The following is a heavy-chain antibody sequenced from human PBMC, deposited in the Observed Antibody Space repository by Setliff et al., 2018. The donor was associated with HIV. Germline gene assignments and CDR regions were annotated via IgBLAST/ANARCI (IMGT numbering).Heavy chain of an antibody. V-gene: IGHV1-2*02. J-gene: IGHJ4*02. CDR1: GYIFTDYY. Sequence: ASVKVSCKASGYIFTDYYIHWVRQAPGQGLEWMGWINPNGGYTNYAQKFLGRVTMTQDTSFTTAYLELSRPGSDDTAVYYCAADNYNCNSFDSWGQGSLVTVSS. D-gene: IGHD3-3*01. CDR2: INPNGGYT. CDR3: AADNYNCNSFDS.